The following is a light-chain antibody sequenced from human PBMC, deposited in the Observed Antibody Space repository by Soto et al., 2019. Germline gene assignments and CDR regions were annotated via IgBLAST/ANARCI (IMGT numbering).Light chain of an antibody. J-gene: IGLJ1*01. CDR1: KLGDEY. CDR2: QDT. Sequence: SYELTQPPSVSVSPGQTASITCSGAKLGDEYACWYQQKPGQSPVLVIYQDTKRPSGIPARFSGSNSGNTATLTISGTQAMDEADYYCQAWDSSTGVFGTGTKLTVL. V-gene: IGLV3-1*01. CDR3: QAWDSSTGV.